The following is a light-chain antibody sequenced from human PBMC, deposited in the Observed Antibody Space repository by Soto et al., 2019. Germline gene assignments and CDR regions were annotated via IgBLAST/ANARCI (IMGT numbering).Light chain of an antibody. CDR3: SSYTSSSTLV. CDR2: EVS. J-gene: IGLJ2*01. V-gene: IGLV2-14*01. CDR1: SSDVGGYNY. Sequence: QYALTQPASVSGSPGQSITISCTGTSSDVGGYNYVSWYQQHPGKAPKLMIYEVSNRPSGVSNRFSGSKSGNTASLTISGLQAEDEADYSCSSYTSSSTLVFGGGTKLTVL.